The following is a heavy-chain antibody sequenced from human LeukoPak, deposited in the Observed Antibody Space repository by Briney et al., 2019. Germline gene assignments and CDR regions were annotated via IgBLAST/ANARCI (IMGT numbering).Heavy chain of an antibody. V-gene: IGHV3-74*01. J-gene: IGHJ4*02. D-gene: IGHD6-6*01. CDR3: ARGPNSNWSGLDF. Sequence: PGGSLRLSCVASGFTVSNKYMSWVRQAPGKGLVWVSRISPTGSTTSYADSVKGRFTVSRDNAKNTLYLQVNNLRAEDTAVYYCARGPNSNWSGLDFWGQGTLLTVSS. CDR2: ISPTGSTT. CDR1: GFTVSNKY.